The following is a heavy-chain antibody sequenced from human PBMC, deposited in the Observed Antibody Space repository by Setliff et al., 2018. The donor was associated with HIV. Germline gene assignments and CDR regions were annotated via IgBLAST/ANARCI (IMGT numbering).Heavy chain of an antibody. V-gene: IGHV3-23*01. J-gene: IGHJ4*02. CDR3: AKARQQLDPREFDY. CDR1: GITLSNYA. Sequence: PGGSLRLSCAASGITLSNYAMSWVRQAPGKGLEWVSGISLSGGSTYYADSVKGRFTIFRDNSKKTLYLHMSSLRVGDTAVYYCAKARQQLDPREFDYWGQGTLVTVSS. D-gene: IGHD6-13*01. CDR2: ISLSGGST.